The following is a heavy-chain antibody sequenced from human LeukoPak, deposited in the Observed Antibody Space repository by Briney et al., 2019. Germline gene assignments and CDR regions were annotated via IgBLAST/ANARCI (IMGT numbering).Heavy chain of an antibody. V-gene: IGHV3-48*03. Sequence: GGSLRLSCAAAGFTFSSYEMNWVRQAPGKGLEWVSYISSSGSTIYYADSVKGRFTISRDNAKNSLYLQMNSLRAEDTAVYYCAELGITMIGGVWGKGTTVTIPS. J-gene: IGHJ6*04. CDR3: AELGITMIGGV. CDR1: GFTFSSYE. CDR2: ISSSGSTI. D-gene: IGHD3-10*02.